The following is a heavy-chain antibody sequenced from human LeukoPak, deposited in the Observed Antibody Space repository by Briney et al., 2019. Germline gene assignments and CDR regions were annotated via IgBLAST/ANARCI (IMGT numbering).Heavy chain of an antibody. CDR2: ISSTSSSYI. D-gene: IGHD2-15*01. V-gene: IGHV3-21*04. CDR3: ARVLRYCSGGNCYSGGLGYMDV. Sequence: GGSLRLSCAASGFTISNNYIRWLRQAPGKGLEWVSSISSTSSSYIYYADSVKGRFTISRDNAKNSLFLQMNSLRAEDTAVYYCARVLRYCSGGNCYSGGLGYMDVWGKGTTVTISS. CDR1: GFTISNNY. J-gene: IGHJ6*03.